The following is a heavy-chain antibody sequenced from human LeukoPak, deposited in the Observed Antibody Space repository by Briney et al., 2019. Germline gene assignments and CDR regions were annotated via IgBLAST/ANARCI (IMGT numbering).Heavy chain of an antibody. CDR2: ISGSGGST. D-gene: IGHD6-19*01. CDR1: GFTFSSYA. J-gene: IGHJ5*02. V-gene: IGHV3-23*01. Sequence: GGSLRLSCAASGFTFSSYAMSWVRQARGKGLEWVSAISGSGGSTYYADSVKGRFTISRDNSKNTLYLQMNSLRAEDTAVYYCAKDGSGWYRGWFDPWGQGTLVTVSS. CDR3: AKDGSGWYRGWFDP.